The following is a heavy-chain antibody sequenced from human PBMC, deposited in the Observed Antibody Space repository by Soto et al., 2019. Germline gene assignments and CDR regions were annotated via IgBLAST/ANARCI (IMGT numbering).Heavy chain of an antibody. Sequence: QEQLVQSGAEVKKPGSSVKVSCKASGGLFSSYPISWVRQVPGQGLEWMGGIIPVFQTAYYTQRFQGRVTITADESTNTAYMELSSLRSEDTAIYYCARGGIGYTWFNEFWGQGTMVTVSS. CDR1: GGLFSSYP. J-gene: IGHJ4*02. CDR2: IIPVFQTA. D-gene: IGHD3-22*01. CDR3: ARGGIGYTWFNEF. V-gene: IGHV1-69*01.